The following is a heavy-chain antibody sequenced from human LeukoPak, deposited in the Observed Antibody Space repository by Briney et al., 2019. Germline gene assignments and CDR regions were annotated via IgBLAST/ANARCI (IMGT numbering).Heavy chain of an antibody. CDR3: ARHTTVTTHHFDY. D-gene: IGHD4-17*01. CDR2: ISSSSSYT. CDR1: GFTFSDYY. J-gene: IGHJ4*02. Sequence: GGSLRLSCAASGFTFSDYYMSWIRQAPGKGLEWVSYISSSSSYTNYADSVKGRFTISRDNAKNSLYLQMNSLRAEDTAVYYCARHTTVTTHHFDYWGQGTLVTVSS. V-gene: IGHV3-11*03.